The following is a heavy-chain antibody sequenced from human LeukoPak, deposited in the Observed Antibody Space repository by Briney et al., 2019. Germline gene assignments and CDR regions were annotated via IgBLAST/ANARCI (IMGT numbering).Heavy chain of an antibody. V-gene: IGHV1-46*01. Sequence: AASVKVSCKASGYTFTSYYMHWVRQAPGQGLEWMGIINPSGGSTSYAQKFQGRVTMTRDMSTSTVYMELSSLRSEDTAVYYCARDGVVVPAAKPYYYYYMVVWGKGTTVTVSS. CDR1: GYTFTSYY. CDR3: ARDGVVVPAAKPYYYYYMVV. J-gene: IGHJ6*03. D-gene: IGHD2-2*02. CDR2: INPSGGST.